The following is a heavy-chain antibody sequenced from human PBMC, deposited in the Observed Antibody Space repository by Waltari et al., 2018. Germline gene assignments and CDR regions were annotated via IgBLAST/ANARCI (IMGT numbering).Heavy chain of an antibody. CDR1: GFSLSIYA. J-gene: IGHJ4*02. CDR3: ARGPGGYSGFFDY. V-gene: IGHV3-30*03. Sequence: QVQLVESGGGVVQPGGSLRFSCAASGFSLSIYAIYWVRQAPGKGLEWVSLISFDGSNKNHADSVRGRFTISRDSSKVYLEMNSLRPEDTAIYYCARGPGGYSGFFDYWGQGILVTVSS. D-gene: IGHD5-12*01. CDR2: ISFDGSNK.